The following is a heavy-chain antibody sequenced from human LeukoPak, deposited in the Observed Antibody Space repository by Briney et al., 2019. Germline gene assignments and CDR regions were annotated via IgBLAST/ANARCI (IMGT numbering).Heavy chain of an antibody. V-gene: IGHV3-7*01. CDR2: IKEDGSLK. Sequence: TGGSLRLSCAASGFGFSNFWMSWVRQAPGKGPEWVANIKEDGSLKNYVDSVEGRFTVSRDNAKNTLYLQMNSLRLEDTAVYYCARGNSGSAYWGQGTLVTVSS. CDR3: ARGNSGSAY. D-gene: IGHD1-26*01. J-gene: IGHJ4*02. CDR1: GFGFSNFW.